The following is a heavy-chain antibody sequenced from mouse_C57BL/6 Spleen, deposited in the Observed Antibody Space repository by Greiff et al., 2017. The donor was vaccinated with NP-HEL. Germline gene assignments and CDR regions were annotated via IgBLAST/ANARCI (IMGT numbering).Heavy chain of an antibody. Sequence: VKLQQPGAELVKPGASVKLSCKASGYTFTSYWMHWVKQRPGQGLEWIGMIHPNSGSTNYNEKFKSKATLTVDKSSSTAYMQLSSLTSEDSAVYYCARPTVVATRYFDVWGTGTTVTVSS. J-gene: IGHJ1*03. CDR3: ARPTVVATRYFDV. D-gene: IGHD1-1*01. V-gene: IGHV1-64*01. CDR2: IHPNSGST. CDR1: GYTFTSYW.